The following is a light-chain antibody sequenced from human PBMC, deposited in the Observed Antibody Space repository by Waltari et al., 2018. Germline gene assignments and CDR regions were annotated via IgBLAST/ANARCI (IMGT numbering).Light chain of an antibody. J-gene: IGKJ3*01. V-gene: IGKV3-20*01. CDR3: QQYGSSALYT. Sequence: EIVLTQSPGTLSLSPGERATLSCRASQSISSTYLAWYQQKPGQAPRLLIYGASSRATGIPDRFSGGGSGTDFTLTISRLEPEDFAVYYCQQYGSSALYTFGPGTKEDIK. CDR2: GAS. CDR1: QSISSTY.